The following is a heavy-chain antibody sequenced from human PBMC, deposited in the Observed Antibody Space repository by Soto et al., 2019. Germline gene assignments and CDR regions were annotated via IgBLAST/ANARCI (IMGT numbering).Heavy chain of an antibody. Sequence: SEALSLTCSGSGGSISGGDYYWSGRPERRGRGLEWHWYIYYSGSTNYNPSLKSRVTISVDTSKNQSSLKLSSVTAADTAVYYCASGGGNYPYYGMHVWGQGTTVTVSS. V-gene: IGHV4-61*08. CDR2: IYYSGST. CDR3: ASGGGNYPYYGMHV. CDR1: GGSISGGDYY. J-gene: IGHJ6*02. D-gene: IGHD2-15*01.